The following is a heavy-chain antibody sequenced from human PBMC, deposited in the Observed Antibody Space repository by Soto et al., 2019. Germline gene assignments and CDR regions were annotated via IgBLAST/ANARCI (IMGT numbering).Heavy chain of an antibody. CDR2: IYWDDDK. Sequence: SGPTLVNPTQTLTLTCTFFGFSISTSGICVSWIRQPPGRALEWLALIYWDDDKYYSTSLKTRLTSSKDTSKNQVVLTMTNMDPVDTATYYCARIRVGPRAAAGPYYYYYYGMDVWGQGTTVTVSS. J-gene: IGHJ6*02. CDR3: ARIRVGPRAAAGPYYYYYYGMDV. D-gene: IGHD6-13*01. V-gene: IGHV2-70*01. CDR1: GFSISTSGIC.